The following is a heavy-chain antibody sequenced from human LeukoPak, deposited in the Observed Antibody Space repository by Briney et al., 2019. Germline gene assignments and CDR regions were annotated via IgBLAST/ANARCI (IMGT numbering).Heavy chain of an antibody. CDR1: GFTFSSYS. CDR2: ISSSSGYI. V-gene: IGHV3-21*01. CDR3: ARDERSTIFGVVFYYMDV. J-gene: IGHJ6*03. Sequence: GGSLRLSCAASGFTFSSYSMNWVRQAPGKGLEWVSSISSSSGYIYYADSVKGRFTISRDNAKNSLYLQMNSLRAEDTAVYYCARDERSTIFGVVFYYMDVWGKGTTVTVSS. D-gene: IGHD3-3*01.